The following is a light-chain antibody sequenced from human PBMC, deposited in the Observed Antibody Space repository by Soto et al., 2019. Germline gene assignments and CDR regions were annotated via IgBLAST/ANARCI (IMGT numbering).Light chain of an antibody. J-gene: IGKJ1*01. Sequence: EIVLTQSPGTLSLSPGERATLSCRASQSVSSSYLAWYQHKPGQSPRLLIYGGSARATGIPARFSGGGSGAEYTLTISSLQSEDFAVYYCQQYDKWPRTFGQGTKVDIK. V-gene: IGKV3-15*01. CDR2: GGS. CDR1: QSVSSSY. CDR3: QQYDKWPRT.